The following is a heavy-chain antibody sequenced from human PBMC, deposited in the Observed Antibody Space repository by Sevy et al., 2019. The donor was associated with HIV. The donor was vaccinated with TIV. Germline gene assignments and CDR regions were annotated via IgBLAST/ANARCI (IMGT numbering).Heavy chain of an antibody. J-gene: IGHJ4*02. CDR3: AKQANWALDY. CDR1: GFTFSSFW. D-gene: IGHD3-16*01. Sequence: GGSLRLSCAVSGFTFSSFWMSWVRQAPGKGLEWVANIKQDGSEKYYVDSVKGRFTISRENAKNSLYLQMNSLRAEDAAMYYCAKQANWALDYWDQGTLVTVSS. CDR2: IKQDGSEK. V-gene: IGHV3-7*01.